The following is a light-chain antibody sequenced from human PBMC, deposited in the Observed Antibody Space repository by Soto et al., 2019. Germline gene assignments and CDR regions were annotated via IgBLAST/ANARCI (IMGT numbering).Light chain of an antibody. V-gene: IGKV3-20*01. Sequence: PGERATLSCRASQSVSSSYLAWYQQKPGQAPRLLIYGASSRATGIPDRFSGSGSGTDFTLTISRLEPEDFAVYYCPQYGSSPRTFGQGTKVEIK. CDR2: GAS. CDR1: QSVSSSY. CDR3: PQYGSSPRT. J-gene: IGKJ1*01.